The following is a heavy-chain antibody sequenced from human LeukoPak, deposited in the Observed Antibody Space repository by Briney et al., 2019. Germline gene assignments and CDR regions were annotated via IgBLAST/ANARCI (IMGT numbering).Heavy chain of an antibody. J-gene: IGHJ6*02. CDR2: INQDGSEK. Sequence: GGSLRLSCAASGFTFSSYWMSWVRQAPGKGLEWVANINQDGSEKYYVDSVKGRFTISRDNAKNSLYLQMNSLRAEDTAVYYCARVGGWPYYYYGMDVWGQGTTVTVSS. D-gene: IGHD6-19*01. V-gene: IGHV3-7*05. CDR3: ARVGGWPYYYYGMDV. CDR1: GFTFSSYW.